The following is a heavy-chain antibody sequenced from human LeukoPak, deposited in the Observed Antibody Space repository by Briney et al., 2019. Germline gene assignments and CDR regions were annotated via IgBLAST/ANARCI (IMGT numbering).Heavy chain of an antibody. CDR1: GDSINSDY. Sequence: SEXXXLXCXVSGDSINSDYWNWIRQPRGKGLEXIGFIYYSGSTNYNPSLKSRVTISVDTSRNQFSLKLSSVTAADTAVYYCARSTIFGVGNFDYWGQGTLVTVSS. CDR2: IYYSGST. V-gene: IGHV4-59*08. D-gene: IGHD3-3*01. CDR3: ARSTIFGVGNFDY. J-gene: IGHJ4*02.